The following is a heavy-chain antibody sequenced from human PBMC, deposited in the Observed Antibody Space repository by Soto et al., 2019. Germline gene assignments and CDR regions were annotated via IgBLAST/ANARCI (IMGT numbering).Heavy chain of an antibody. Sequence: SVKLSCKASGGTFSSYAISWVRQAPGQGLEWMGGIIPIFGTADYAQKFQGRVTITADESTSTAYMELSSLRSEDTAVYYCARTYNPNYYYGMDVWGQGTTVTVSS. CDR3: ARTYNPNYYYGMDV. V-gene: IGHV1-69*13. CDR2: IIPIFGTA. CDR1: GGTFSSYA. D-gene: IGHD1-20*01. J-gene: IGHJ6*02.